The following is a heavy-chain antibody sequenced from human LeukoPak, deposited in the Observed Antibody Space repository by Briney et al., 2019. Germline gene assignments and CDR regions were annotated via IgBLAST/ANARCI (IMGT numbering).Heavy chain of an antibody. CDR2: ISAYNGNT. CDR1: GYTFTSYG. CDR3: ARVGHCSSTSCENWFDP. J-gene: IGHJ5*02. Sequence: ASVMVSCKASGYTFTSYGISWVRQAPGQGLEWMGWISAYNGNTNYAQKLQGRVTMTTDTSTSTAYMELRSLRSDDTAVYYCARVGHCSSTSCENWFDPWGQGTLVTVSS. D-gene: IGHD2-2*03. V-gene: IGHV1-18*01.